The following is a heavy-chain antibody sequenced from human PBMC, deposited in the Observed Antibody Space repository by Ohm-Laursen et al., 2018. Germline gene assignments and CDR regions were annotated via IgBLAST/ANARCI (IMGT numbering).Heavy chain of an antibody. Sequence: SDTLSLTCTVSGGSFTGHYWSWIRQPPGKGLEWIGHISYTGYTSYKSSLKSRVTISLATSRKHFSLRLTSLAAADTAVYYCARGSNEYGGLYFPHWGQGTLVTVSS. CDR2: ISYTGYT. J-gene: IGHJ1*01. V-gene: IGHV4-59*11. CDR3: ARGSNEYGGLYFPH. D-gene: IGHD4-23*01. CDR1: GGSFTGHY.